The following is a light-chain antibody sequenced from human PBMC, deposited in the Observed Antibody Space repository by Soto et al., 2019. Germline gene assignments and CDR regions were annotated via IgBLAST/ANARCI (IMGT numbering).Light chain of an antibody. CDR1: QSVSSN. V-gene: IGKV3-15*01. CDR2: DAS. Sequence: EIVLTQSPGTLSLSPGERSTLSCMAIQSVSSNYITWYQQKPGQAPRLFIFDASTRATGIPDRFSGRGSGTDFTLTISSLQYEDSAVYFCQQYNDWHPITFGGGTKVDIK. CDR3: QQYNDWHPIT. J-gene: IGKJ4*01.